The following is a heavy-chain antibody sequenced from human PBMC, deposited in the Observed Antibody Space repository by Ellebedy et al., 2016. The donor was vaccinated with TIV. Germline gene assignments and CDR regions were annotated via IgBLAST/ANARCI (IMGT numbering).Heavy chain of an antibody. D-gene: IGHD3-10*01. CDR2: ISSSSSYI. J-gene: IGHJ4*02. CDR1: GFTFSSYS. V-gene: IGHV3-21*01. Sequence: GGSLRLSXAASGFTFSSYSMNWVRQAPGKGLEWVSSISSSSSYIYYADSVKGRFTISRDNAKNSLYLQMNSLRAEDTAVYYCARDRGPSRAPFDYWGQGTLVTVSS. CDR3: ARDRGPSRAPFDY.